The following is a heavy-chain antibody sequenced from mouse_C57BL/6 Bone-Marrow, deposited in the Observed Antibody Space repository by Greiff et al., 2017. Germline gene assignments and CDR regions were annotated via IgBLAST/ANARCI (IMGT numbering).Heavy chain of an antibody. CDR3: ARLYYYGSRVDFDV. J-gene: IGHJ1*03. V-gene: IGHV2-9-1*01. Sequence: VKLVESGPGLVAPSQSLSITCTVSGFSLTSYAISWVRQPPGKGLEWLGVIWTGGGTNYNSALKSRLSISKDNSKSQVFLKMNSLQTDDTARYYCARLYYYGSRVDFDVWGTGTTVTVSS. CDR2: IWTGGGT. D-gene: IGHD1-1*01. CDR1: GFSLTSYA.